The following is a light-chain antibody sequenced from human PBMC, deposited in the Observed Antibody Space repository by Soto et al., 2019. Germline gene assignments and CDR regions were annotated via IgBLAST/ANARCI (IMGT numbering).Light chain of an antibody. CDR1: QIVSSY. CDR2: DAS. CDR3: QQRSNWPPVT. V-gene: IGKV3-11*01. Sequence: EIVLTQSPATLSLSPGERATLSCRASQIVSSYLAWYQQKHGQAPRLLIYDASNRATGIPARFSGRGSGTDFTLTISSLEPEDLASYYGQQRSNWPPVTFGGGTKVEIK. J-gene: IGKJ4*01.